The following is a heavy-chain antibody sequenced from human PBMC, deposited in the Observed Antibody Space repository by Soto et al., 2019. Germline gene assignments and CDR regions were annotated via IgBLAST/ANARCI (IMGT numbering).Heavy chain of an antibody. Sequence: GGSLRLSCAASGFTFSVYSMNWVRQALGKGLEWVSYISSSSNTIYYADSVKGRFTISRDNAKNSLYLQMNGLRAEDTAVYYCARDATPMANWGQGTLVTVSS. J-gene: IGHJ4*02. V-gene: IGHV3-48*01. CDR2: ISSSSNTI. D-gene: IGHD5-18*01. CDR1: GFTFSVYS. CDR3: ARDATPMAN.